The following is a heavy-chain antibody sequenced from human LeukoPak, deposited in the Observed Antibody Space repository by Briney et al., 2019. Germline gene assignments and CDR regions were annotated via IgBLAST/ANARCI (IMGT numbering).Heavy chain of an antibody. D-gene: IGHD6-19*01. CDR1: GFTFSSSS. J-gene: IGHJ4*02. CDR3: AKGSGWYV. Sequence: GGSLRLSCAASGFTFSSSSMSWVRQAPGKGLEWVSVFSGSGGSTDYADSVKGRFTISRDNSKNTLYLQINSLRAEDTAVYYCAKGSGWYVWGQGTLVTVSS. CDR2: FSGSGGST. V-gene: IGHV3-23*01.